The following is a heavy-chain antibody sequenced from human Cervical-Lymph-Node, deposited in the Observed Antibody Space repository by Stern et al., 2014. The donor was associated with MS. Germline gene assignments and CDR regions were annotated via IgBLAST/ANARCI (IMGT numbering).Heavy chain of an antibody. V-gene: IGHV1-69*01. J-gene: IGHJ4*02. CDR3: ARGFSEYSRGWYDRSLDF. D-gene: IGHD6-19*01. Sequence: QVQLVQSGAEVKTPGSSVKVSCKISGGTFRGYAVSWVRQAPGQGLEWMGGVLAIYGTTNHPQKVQGRVTNPADASTGTASMQLSGLTSDDTAVYYCARGFSEYSRGWYDRSLDFWGQGTLVTVSS. CDR2: VLAIYGTT. CDR1: GGTFRGYA.